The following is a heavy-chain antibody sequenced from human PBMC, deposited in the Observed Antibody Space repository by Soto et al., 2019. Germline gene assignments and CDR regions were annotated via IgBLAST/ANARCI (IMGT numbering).Heavy chain of an antibody. CDR2: IWYDGSKK. J-gene: IGHJ6*02. Sequence: GGSLRRSWAASGINFNRNCMHWVRHAPGKGLVWVAVIWYDGSKKYYSDSVKGRFTISRDNSKNTLYLQMDSVRAEDTAVYYCARDRSAGNYFFYGMDVWGQGTTVTVSS. CDR3: ARDRSAGNYFFYGMDV. D-gene: IGHD1-1*01. V-gene: IGHV3-33*01. CDR1: GINFNRNC.